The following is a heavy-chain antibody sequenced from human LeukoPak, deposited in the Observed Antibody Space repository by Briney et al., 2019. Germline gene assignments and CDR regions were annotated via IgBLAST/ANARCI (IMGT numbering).Heavy chain of an antibody. D-gene: IGHD2-2*01. Sequence: PGGSLRLSCAASGFTFSAYGMHWVRQAPGEGLEWVAIIWYDGGNKYYADSVKGRFTISRDDSKNTLHLQMNNLRAEDAAVYYCAKVRVTYCVTTNCYGDFDFWGQGTLVTVAS. J-gene: IGHJ4*02. CDR1: GFTFSAYG. V-gene: IGHV3-33*06. CDR2: IWYDGGNK. CDR3: AKVRVTYCVTTNCYGDFDF.